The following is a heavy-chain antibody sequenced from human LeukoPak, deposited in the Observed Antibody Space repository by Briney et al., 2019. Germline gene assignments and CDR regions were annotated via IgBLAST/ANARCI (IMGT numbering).Heavy chain of an antibody. D-gene: IGHD2-2*01. V-gene: IGHV1-2*05. J-gene: IGHJ6*03. Sequence: ASVKVSCKASGYTFTGYYMHWVRQTPGQGLEWMGRINPNSGGTNYAQKFQGRVTMTRDTSISTAYMDLSRLRSDDTVVYYCARGFCSSTSCYMDVWGKGTTVTVSS. CDR2: INPNSGGT. CDR3: ARGFCSSTSCYMDV. CDR1: GYTFTGYY.